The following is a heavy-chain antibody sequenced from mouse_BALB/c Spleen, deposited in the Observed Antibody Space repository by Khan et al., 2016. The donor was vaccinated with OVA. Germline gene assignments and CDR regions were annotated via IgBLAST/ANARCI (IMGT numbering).Heavy chain of an antibody. CDR1: GYSITSDYA. V-gene: IGHV3-2*02. Sequence: VQLKQSGPGLVKPSQSLSLTCTVTGYSITSDYAWNWIRQFPGNKLEWMGFISYSGNTKYNPSLKSRFSITRDPSKNQFFLQLNSVTTEDTTTYYCARVYGGYFDYWGQGTSLTVSS. D-gene: IGHD1-1*01. CDR3: ARVYGGYFDY. J-gene: IGHJ2*02. CDR2: ISYSGNT.